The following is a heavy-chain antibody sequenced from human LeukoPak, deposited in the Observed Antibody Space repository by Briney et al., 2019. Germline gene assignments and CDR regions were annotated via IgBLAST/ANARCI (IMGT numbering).Heavy chain of an antibody. CDR2: MNPNSGNT. Sequence: ASVKVSCKASGGTFSSCAINWVRQATGQGLEWMGWMNPNSGNTGYAQKFQGRVTMTRNTSISTAYMELSSLRSEDTAVYYCARALYSSSWFYYYYYYMDVWGKGTTVTVSS. V-gene: IGHV1-8*02. D-gene: IGHD6-13*01. J-gene: IGHJ6*03. CDR3: ARALYSSSWFYYYYYYMDV. CDR1: GGTFSSCA.